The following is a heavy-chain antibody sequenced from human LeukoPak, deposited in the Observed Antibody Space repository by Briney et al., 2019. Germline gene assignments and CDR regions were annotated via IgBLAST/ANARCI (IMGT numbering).Heavy chain of an antibody. J-gene: IGHJ5*02. D-gene: IGHD3-22*01. CDR2: IYYSGST. Sequence: KTSETLSLTRTVSGGSISSSSYYWGWIRQPPGKGLEWIGSIYYSGSTYYNPSLKSRVTISVDTSKNQFSLKLSSVTAADTAVYYCARDEYDSSGYSAWGQGTLVTVSS. CDR1: GGSISSSSYY. V-gene: IGHV4-39*02. CDR3: ARDEYDSSGYSA.